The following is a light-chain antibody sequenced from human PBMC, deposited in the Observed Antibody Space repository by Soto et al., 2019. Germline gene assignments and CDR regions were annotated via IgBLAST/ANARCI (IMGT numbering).Light chain of an antibody. V-gene: IGKV3-20*01. CDR3: QQYGGSPRT. CDR2: DAF. J-gene: IGKJ5*01. Sequence: ILFTQSPGTLSLSPGESATLSCRASRSLDSGQLAWYQQKVGRAPRLLIHDAFIRATGIPDRFSGSGSGTDFTLTIARLEPEDFAVYYCQQYGGSPRTFGQGTRLEIK. CDR1: RSLDSGQ.